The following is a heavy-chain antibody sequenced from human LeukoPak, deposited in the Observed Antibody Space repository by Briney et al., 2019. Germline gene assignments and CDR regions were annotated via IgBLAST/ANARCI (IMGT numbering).Heavy chain of an antibody. D-gene: IGHD2-15*01. Sequence: PGRSLRLSSAASGFTFSNSAMHWVRQAPGKGLEWVAIISYDGSEQYSADSVKGRFTISRDNSKNTLYLQMNSLRVEDTAVFYCATPRHCRSGGCNMDVGG. CDR1: GFTFSNSA. J-gene: IGHJ6*03. CDR2: ISYDGSEQ. CDR3: ATPRHCRSGGCNMDV. V-gene: IGHV3-30*04.